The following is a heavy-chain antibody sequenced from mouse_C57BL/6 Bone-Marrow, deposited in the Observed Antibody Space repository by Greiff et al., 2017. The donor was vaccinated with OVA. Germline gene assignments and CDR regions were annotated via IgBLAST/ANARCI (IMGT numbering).Heavy chain of an antibody. V-gene: IGHV1-69*01. CDR1: GYTFTSYW. CDR2: IDPSDSYT. CDR3: AKEGSSDAMGY. D-gene: IGHD1-1*01. Sequence: QVHVKQPGAELVMPGASVKLSCKASGYTFTSYWMHWVKQRPGQGLEWIGEIDPSDSYTNYNQKFKGKSTLTVDKSSSTAYMQLSSLTSEDSAVYYCAKEGSSDAMGYWGQGTSVTVSS. J-gene: IGHJ4*01.